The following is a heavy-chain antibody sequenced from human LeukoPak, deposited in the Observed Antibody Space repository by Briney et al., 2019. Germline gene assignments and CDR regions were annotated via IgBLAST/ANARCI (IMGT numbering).Heavy chain of an antibody. D-gene: IGHD6-13*01. CDR1: GFTFSSYA. Sequence: GGSLRLSCAASGFTFSSYAMSWVRQAPGKGLEWVSSISSSSSYIYYADSVKGRSTISRDNAKNSLYLQMNSLRAEDTAVYYCAKDPGYSSRWGQGTLVTVSS. J-gene: IGHJ4*02. V-gene: IGHV3-21*01. CDR2: ISSSSSYI. CDR3: AKDPGYSSR.